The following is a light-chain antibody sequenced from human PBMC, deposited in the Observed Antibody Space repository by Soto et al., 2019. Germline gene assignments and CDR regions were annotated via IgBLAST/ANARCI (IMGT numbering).Light chain of an antibody. CDR2: AAS. CDR3: QQYNNWPT. J-gene: IGKJ3*01. V-gene: IGKV1-17*01. CDR1: QAFSNY. Sequence: DIQMTQSPSSLSASVGDRVTITCRASQAFSNYLTWYQQKPGKPPKRLIYAASNLHSGVPSRFSGSGSGTEFTLTISSLQPEDFATYYCQQYNNWPTFGPGTKVDIK.